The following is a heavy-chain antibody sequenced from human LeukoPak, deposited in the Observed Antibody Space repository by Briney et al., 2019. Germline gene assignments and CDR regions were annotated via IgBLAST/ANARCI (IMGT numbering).Heavy chain of an antibody. CDR1: GYTFSSYY. CDR2: INPSGGST. D-gene: IGHD3-3*01. J-gene: IGHJ6*02. V-gene: IGHV1-46*01. CDR3: ATDIITIFGVVYGMDV. Sequence: ASVKVSCKASGYTFSSYYMHWVRQAPGQGLEWMGVINPSGGSTTYAQKFQGRVTMTRDTFTSTVYMELSSLRSEDTAVYYCATDIITIFGVVYGMDVWGQGTTVTVSS.